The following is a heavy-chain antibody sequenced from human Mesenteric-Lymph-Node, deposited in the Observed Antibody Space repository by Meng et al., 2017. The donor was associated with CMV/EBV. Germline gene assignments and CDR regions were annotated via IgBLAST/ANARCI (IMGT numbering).Heavy chain of an antibody. CDR1: GTTFNSYP. CDR2: IIPILDIA. V-gene: IGHV1-69*02. D-gene: IGHD2-21*01. J-gene: IGHJ4*02. Sequence: CKASGTTFNSYPISWVRQAPGQGLEWMGRIIPILDIASYAHRFQDRVTFTVDKATTTAYMELSSLRSEDTAMYYCVIVMPNTDFDHWGQGTLVTVSS. CDR3: VIVMPNTDFDH.